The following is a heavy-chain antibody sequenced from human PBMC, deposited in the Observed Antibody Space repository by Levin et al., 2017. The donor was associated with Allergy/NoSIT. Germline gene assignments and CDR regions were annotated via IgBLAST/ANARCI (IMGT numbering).Heavy chain of an antibody. CDR1: GGSISSYY. V-gene: IGHV4-59*01. D-gene: IGHD5-24*01. CDR2: IYYSGST. CDR3: ARSTAITLSGRGDGYNWPMDV. J-gene: IGHJ6*02. Sequence: SETLSLTCTVSGGSISSYYWSWIRQPPGKGLEWIGYIYYSGSTNYNPSLKSRVTISVDTSKNQFSLKLSSVTAADTAVYYCARSTAITLSGRGDGYNWPMDVWGQGTTVTVSS.